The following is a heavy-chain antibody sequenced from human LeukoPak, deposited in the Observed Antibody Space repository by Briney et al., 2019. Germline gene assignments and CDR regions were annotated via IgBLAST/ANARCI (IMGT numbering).Heavy chain of an antibody. CDR2: ISLSGRT. Sequence: PSETLSLTCDVSGGSISRTNWWSWVRQSPGQGLEWIGEISLSGRTNYNPSLQSRVTVSLDESKNQLSLDLASVTAADTAVYYCSRESGAFSPFGYWGQGTLVTVHS. CDR1: GGSISRTNW. D-gene: IGHD1-26*01. J-gene: IGHJ4*02. V-gene: IGHV4-4*02. CDR3: SRESGAFSPFGY.